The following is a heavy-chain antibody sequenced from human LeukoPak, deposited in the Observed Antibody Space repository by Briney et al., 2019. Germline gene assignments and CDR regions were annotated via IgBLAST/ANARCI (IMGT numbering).Heavy chain of an antibody. CDR1: GFTFSRSW. CDR2: MDPSGSQK. CDR3: AIWTSGNY. J-gene: IGHJ4*02. Sequence: GGSLRLSCAASGFTFSRSWMNWVRQARGKGLEWVANMDPSGSQKRYVDSVKGRFTISKDNPGTSLYLEMYSLRAEDTAIYFCAIWTSGNYWGQGTLVTVSS. V-gene: IGHV3-7*01. D-gene: IGHD1-1*01.